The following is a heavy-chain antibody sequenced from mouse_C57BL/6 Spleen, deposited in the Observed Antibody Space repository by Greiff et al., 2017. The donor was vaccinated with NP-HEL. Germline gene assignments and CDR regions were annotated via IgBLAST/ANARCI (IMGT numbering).Heavy chain of an antibody. V-gene: IGHV1-82*01. CDR3: ARYDYSDWYFDV. CDR1: GYAFSSSW. Sequence: VQLQQSGPELVKPGASVKISCKASGYAFSSSWMNWVKQRPGKGLEWIGRIYPGDGDTNYNGKFKGKATLTADKSSSTAYMQLSSLTSEDSAVYFCARYDYSDWYFDVWGTGTTVTVSS. J-gene: IGHJ1*03. CDR2: IYPGDGDT. D-gene: IGHD2-4*01.